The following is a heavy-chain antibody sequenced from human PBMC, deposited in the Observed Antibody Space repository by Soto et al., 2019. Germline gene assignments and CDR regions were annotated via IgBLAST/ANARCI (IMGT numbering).Heavy chain of an antibody. CDR1: GFIFDEYA. CDR3: AKGASTTVFAFNDY. D-gene: IGHD4-17*01. Sequence: EVQLVESGGGLVQPGRSLRLSCAASGFIFDEYAMHWVRQAPGKGLEWVSSISWNSGNIGYADSVKGRFTISRDNAKNSLYLQMNSVRGEDTVLYYCAKGASTTVFAFNDYWGQGTLVTVSS. J-gene: IGHJ4*02. CDR2: ISWNSGNI. V-gene: IGHV3-9*01.